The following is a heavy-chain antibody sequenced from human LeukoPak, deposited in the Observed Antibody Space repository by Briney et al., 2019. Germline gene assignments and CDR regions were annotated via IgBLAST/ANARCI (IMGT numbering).Heavy chain of an antibody. CDR2: INPNSGGT. CDR1: GYTFTGYY. D-gene: IGHD3-9*01. V-gene: IGHV1-2*02. J-gene: IGHJ5*02. CDR3: ARATYYDILTGYYLSNWFDP. Sequence: GASVKDSCKASGYTFTGYYMHWVRQAPGQGLEWMGWINPNSGGTNYAQKFQGRVTMTRDTSISTAYMELSRLRSDDTAVYYCARATYYDILTGYYLSNWFDPWGQGTLVTVSS.